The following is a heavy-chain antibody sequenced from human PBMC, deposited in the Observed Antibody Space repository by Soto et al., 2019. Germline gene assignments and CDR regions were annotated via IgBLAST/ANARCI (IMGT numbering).Heavy chain of an antibody. CDR3: ARDPYYDSSGPGYYFDY. J-gene: IGHJ4*02. CDR2: IWYDGSNK. CDR1: GFTFSSYG. D-gene: IGHD3-22*01. Sequence: GGSLRLSCAASGFTFSSYGMHWVRQAPGKGLEWVAVIWYDGSNKYYADSVKGRFTISRDNSKNTLYLQMNSLRAEDTAVYYCARDPYYDSSGPGYYFDYWGQGTLVTVSS. V-gene: IGHV3-33*01.